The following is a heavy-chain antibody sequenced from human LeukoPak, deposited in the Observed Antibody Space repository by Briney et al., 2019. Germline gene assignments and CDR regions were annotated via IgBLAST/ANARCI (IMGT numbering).Heavy chain of an antibody. CDR3: ARVNWNDLGYYFDY. CDR2: ITSSSSYI. V-gene: IGHV3-21*06. J-gene: IGHJ4*02. Sequence: GGSLRLSCAASGFTFTSYNMNWVRQAPGKGLEWVSSITSSSSYICYADSVKGRFTISRDNAKSSLYLQMNSLRAEDTAVYYCARVNWNDLGYYFDYWGQGTLVTVSS. CDR1: GFTFTSYN. D-gene: IGHD1-20*01.